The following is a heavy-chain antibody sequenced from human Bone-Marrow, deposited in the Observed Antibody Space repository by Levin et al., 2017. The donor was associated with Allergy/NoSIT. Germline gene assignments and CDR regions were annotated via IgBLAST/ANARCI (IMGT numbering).Heavy chain of an antibody. J-gene: IGHJ4*02. CDR3: AALDYGVDY. V-gene: IGHV3-7*01. Sequence: PGGSLRLSCAASGFPFSTYWMYWVRQAPGKGLEWVSNIKKDGTEIHYLDSVKGRFTISRDNAKNSLYLQMNSLRAEDTAMYYCAALDYGVDYWGQGTRVTVSS. CDR1: GFPFSTYW. D-gene: IGHD4/OR15-4a*01. CDR2: IKKDGTEI.